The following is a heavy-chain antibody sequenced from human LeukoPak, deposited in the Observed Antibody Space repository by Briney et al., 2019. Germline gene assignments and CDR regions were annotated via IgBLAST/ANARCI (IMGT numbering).Heavy chain of an antibody. CDR3: ARDHYDGVGGFDY. Sequence: PGGSLRLSCAASGFTFSIYWMSWVRQAPGKGLEWVANIKQDGSEKYYVDSVKGRFTISRDNAKNSLYLQMNSLRAEDTAVYYCARDHYDGVGGFDYWGQGTLVTVSS. D-gene: IGHD3-22*01. CDR2: IKQDGSEK. CDR1: GFTFSIYW. V-gene: IGHV3-7*01. J-gene: IGHJ4*02.